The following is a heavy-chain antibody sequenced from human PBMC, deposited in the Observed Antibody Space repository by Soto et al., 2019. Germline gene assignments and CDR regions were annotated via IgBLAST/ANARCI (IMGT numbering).Heavy chain of an antibody. CDR3: AKEESGFWSGYYVAY. D-gene: IGHD3-3*01. CDR2: LGYNGDST. J-gene: IGHJ4*02. V-gene: IGHV3-64*04. CDR1: GFTLSDFS. Sequence: GSLRLSCAASGFTLSDFSMHWVRQAAGKGLEFVSALGYNGDSTYYADSVKGRFTISRDNSKNTLYLQMNSLRAEDTAVYYCAKEESGFWSGYYVAYWGQGTLVTVSS.